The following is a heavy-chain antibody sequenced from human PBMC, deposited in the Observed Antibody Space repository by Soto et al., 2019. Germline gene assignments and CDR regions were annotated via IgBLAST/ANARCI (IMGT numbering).Heavy chain of an antibody. V-gene: IGHV5-51*01. D-gene: IGHD3-3*01. Sequence: GESLKISCRGSGYDFNTNWFGWVRQLPGRGLEWVGIMYPGDSDTRYNPSLQGHVTLSVDVTVSTAFLHWRSLETSDTGMYFCARLPRDCNKTSCYYADHWGQGTQVTVSS. J-gene: IGHJ4*02. CDR3: ARLPRDCNKTSCYYADH. CDR1: GYDFNTNW. CDR2: MYPGDSDT.